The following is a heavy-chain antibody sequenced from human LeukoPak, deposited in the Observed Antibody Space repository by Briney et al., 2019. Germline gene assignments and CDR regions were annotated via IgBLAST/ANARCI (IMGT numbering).Heavy chain of an antibody. CDR3: ARPAYYYDSSGYLFDP. CDR1: GGSFNGYY. CDR2: VNHSGST. D-gene: IGHD3-22*01. J-gene: IGHJ5*02. Sequence: SETLSLTCAVYGGSFNGYYWSWIRQPPGKGLEWFGEVNHSGSTNYNPSLKSRVTISVDTSKNQFPLKLSSVTAADTAVYYCARPAYYYDSSGYLFDPWGQGTLVTVSS. V-gene: IGHV4-34*01.